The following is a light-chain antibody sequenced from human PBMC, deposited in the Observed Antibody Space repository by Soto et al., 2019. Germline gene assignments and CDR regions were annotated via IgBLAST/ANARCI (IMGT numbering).Light chain of an antibody. CDR3: CLYIGATTYV. J-gene: IGLJ1*01. CDR2: EVT. CDR1: SSDVGIYNY. Sequence: QSALTQPASVSGSPGQSIAISCTGSSSDVGIYNYVSWYQQHPGKVPKLIIYEVTNRPSGVSNRFSGSKSGNTASLTISGLQADDEADYYCCLYIGATTYVFGTGTKVTVL. V-gene: IGLV2-14*01.